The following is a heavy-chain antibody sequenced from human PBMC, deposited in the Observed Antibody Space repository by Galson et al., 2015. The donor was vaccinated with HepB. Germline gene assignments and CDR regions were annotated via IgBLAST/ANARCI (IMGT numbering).Heavy chain of an antibody. V-gene: IGHV3-74*01. CDR2: INSDGSTK. CDR1: GFTFSPFW. Sequence: SLRLSCAASGFTFSPFWMHWVRQAPGKGLVWVSHINSDGSTKVYAGSVKGRFTISRDNAKNLLYLQMNSLRAEDTAVYYCARDRGYPDSFDIWGQGTMVTVSS. D-gene: IGHD6-25*01. J-gene: IGHJ3*02. CDR3: ARDRGYPDSFDI.